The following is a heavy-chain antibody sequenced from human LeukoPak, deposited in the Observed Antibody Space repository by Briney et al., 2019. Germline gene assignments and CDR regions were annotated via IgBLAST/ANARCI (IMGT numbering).Heavy chain of an antibody. CDR3: AKDITMFRGVAPPGY. V-gene: IGHV3-30*02. CDR1: GFTFSSYG. D-gene: IGHD3-10*01. CDR2: IRYDGSNK. J-gene: IGHJ4*02. Sequence: PGGSLRLTCAPSGFTFSSYGMHWVRQAPGKGLEWVALIRYDGSNKFYADSVKGRFTISRDNSKNTLHLQMNSLRVEDTAVYYCAKDITMFRGVAPPGYWGQGTRVIVSS.